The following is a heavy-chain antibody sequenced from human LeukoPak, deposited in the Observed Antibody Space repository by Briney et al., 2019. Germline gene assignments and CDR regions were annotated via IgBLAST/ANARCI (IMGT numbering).Heavy chain of an antibody. V-gene: IGHV3-48*04. D-gene: IGHD1-26*01. J-gene: IGHJ3*02. CDR1: GFTFSSYA. Sequence: PGGSLRLSCAASGFTFSSYAMHWVRQAPGKGLEWVSYISSSSSTIYYADSVKGRFTISRDNAKNSLYLQMNSLRADDAAVYYCARVAGDDAFDIWGQGTMVTVSS. CDR3: ARVAGDDAFDI. CDR2: ISSSSSTI.